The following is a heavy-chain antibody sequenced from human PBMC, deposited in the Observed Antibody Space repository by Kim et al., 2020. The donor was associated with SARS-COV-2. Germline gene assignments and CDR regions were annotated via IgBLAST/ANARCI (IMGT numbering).Heavy chain of an antibody. V-gene: IGHV3-11*04. D-gene: IGHD5-18*01. Sequence: TSKYADSVKGRFTNARDKAKNSMYLQMNSLGAEDTAVYYCASGYGGGAFDIWGQGTMVTVSS. J-gene: IGHJ3*02. CDR3: ASGYGGGAFDI. CDR2: TS.